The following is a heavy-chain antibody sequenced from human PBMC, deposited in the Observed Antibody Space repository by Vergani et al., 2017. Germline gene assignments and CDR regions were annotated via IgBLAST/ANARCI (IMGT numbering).Heavy chain of an antibody. V-gene: IGHV3-7*01. CDR3: ANGNWNTNNWFDP. CDR1: GFTFSSYW. CDR2: IKQDGSEK. D-gene: IGHD1/OR15-1a*01. Sequence: EVQLLESGGGLVQPGGSLRLSCAASGFTFSSYWMSWVRQAPGKGLEWVANIKQDGSEKYYVDSVKGRFTISRDNAKNSLYLQMNSLRAEDTAVYYCANGNWNTNNWFDPWGQGTLVTVSS. J-gene: IGHJ5*02.